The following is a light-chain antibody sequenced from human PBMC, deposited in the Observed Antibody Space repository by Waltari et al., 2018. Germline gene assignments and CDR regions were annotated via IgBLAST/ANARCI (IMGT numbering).Light chain of an antibody. CDR1: QDISGW. CDR2: AAS. Sequence: DIQLPQSPSSASAALGDRATLTCRASQDISGWLDWYQQKPGKAPKLLIYAASSLQGGVPARFSGTGSGTDFTLTINGLQPEDFGTYYCQQAHSFPFTFGPGTKVDV. V-gene: IGKV1D-12*01. CDR3: QQAHSFPFT. J-gene: IGKJ3*01.